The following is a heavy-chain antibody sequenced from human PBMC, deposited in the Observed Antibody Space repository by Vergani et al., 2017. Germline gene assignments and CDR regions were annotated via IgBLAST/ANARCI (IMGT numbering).Heavy chain of an antibody. CDR2: INPNSGGT. Sequence: VQSGDEVKKPGASVKVSCKASGYTFTGYYMHWVRQAPGQGLEWMGWINPNSGGTNYAQKFQGRVTMTRDTSISTAYMELSRLRSDDTAVYYCARDILNIVVVPAANILGLDYWGQGTLVTVSS. CDR1: GYTFTGYY. J-gene: IGHJ4*02. CDR3: ARDILNIVVVPAANILGLDY. V-gene: IGHV1-2*02. D-gene: IGHD2-2*01.